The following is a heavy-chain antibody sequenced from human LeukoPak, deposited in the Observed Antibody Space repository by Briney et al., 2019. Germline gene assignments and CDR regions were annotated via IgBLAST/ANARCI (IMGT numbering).Heavy chain of an antibody. V-gene: IGHV1-46*01. CDR1: GYNFTSFY. Sequence: GASVRVSSKASGYNFTSFYLHWVRQAPGQGLEWMGVIIPRGGSTTFPQKFQGRVTLTRDTSTSTVYMELRGLRSEDTAVYYCARGGGITEFFDLWGRGTLVTVSS. CDR2: IIPRGGST. CDR3: ARGGGITEFFDL. D-gene: IGHD3-16*01. J-gene: IGHJ2*01.